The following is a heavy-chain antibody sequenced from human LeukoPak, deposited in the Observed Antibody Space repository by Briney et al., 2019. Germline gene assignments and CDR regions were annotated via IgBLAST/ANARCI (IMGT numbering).Heavy chain of an antibody. D-gene: IGHD2-2*01. J-gene: IGHJ4*02. CDR1: GFTFNNYA. Sequence: GGSLRLFCAASGFTFNNYAMSWVRQAPGKGLEWVSAISGSGGSTYYADSVKGRFTISRDNAKNSLYLQMNSLRDEDTAVYYCARDPNVVVVPAANRPLDYWGQGTLVTVSS. CDR2: ISGSGGST. CDR3: ARDPNVVVVPAANRPLDY. V-gene: IGHV3-23*01.